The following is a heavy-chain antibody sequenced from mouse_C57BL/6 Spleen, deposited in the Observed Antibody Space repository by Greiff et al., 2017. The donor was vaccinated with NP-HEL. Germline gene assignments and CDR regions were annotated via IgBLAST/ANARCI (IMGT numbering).Heavy chain of an antibody. J-gene: IGHJ3*01. CDR3: AKNLNYGYSFAY. D-gene: IGHD2-2*01. Sequence: VKLVESGPGLVQPSQSLSITCTVSGFSLTSYGVHWVRQSPGKGLEWLGVIWRGGSTDYNAAFMSRLSITKDNSKSQVFFKMNSLQADDTAIYYCAKNLNYGYSFAYWGQGTLVTVSA. CDR1: GFSLTSYG. CDR2: IWRGGST. V-gene: IGHV2-5*01.